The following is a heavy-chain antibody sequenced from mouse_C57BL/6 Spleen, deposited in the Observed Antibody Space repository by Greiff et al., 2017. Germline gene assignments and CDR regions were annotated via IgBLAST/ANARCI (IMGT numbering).Heavy chain of an antibody. CDR3: ARRTGYYFDY. Sequence: VQLQQPGAELVKPGASVKLSCKASGYTFTSYWMQWVKQRPGQGLEWIGEIDPSDSYTNYNQKFKGKATLTVDTSSSTAYMQLSSLTSEDSAVYYCARRTGYYFDYWGQGTTLTVSS. CDR2: IDPSDSYT. V-gene: IGHV1-50*01. D-gene: IGHD4-1*01. J-gene: IGHJ2*01. CDR1: GYTFTSYW.